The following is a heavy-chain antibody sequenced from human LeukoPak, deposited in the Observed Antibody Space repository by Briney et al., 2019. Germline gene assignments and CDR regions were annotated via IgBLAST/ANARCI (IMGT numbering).Heavy chain of an antibody. Sequence: GGSLRLSCAASGFTVSSNYMSWVRQAPGKGLEWVSVIYSGGSTYYADSVTGRFTISRDNSKNTLYLQMNSLRAEDTAVYYCARVRDGYNTLDYWGQGTLVTVSS. J-gene: IGHJ4*02. CDR1: GFTVSSNY. CDR3: ARVRDGYNTLDY. V-gene: IGHV3-53*01. D-gene: IGHD5-24*01. CDR2: IYSGGST.